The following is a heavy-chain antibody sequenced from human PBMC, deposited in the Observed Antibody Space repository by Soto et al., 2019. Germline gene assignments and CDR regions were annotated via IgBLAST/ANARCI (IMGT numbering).Heavy chain of an antibody. CDR3: ARGSSFYNDSSGYYLPEFDH. CDR2: INPGGATT. J-gene: IGHJ4*02. V-gene: IGHV1-46*01. D-gene: IGHD3-22*01. CDR1: GYTFTTYY. Sequence: QVQLVQSGAEAKKPGASVKVSCKASGYTFTTYYMHCVRQAPGQGLDRMAIINPGGATTNYAQKFQGTVSMTRDPSTSTVYMEIRRLRSEATAVYYCARGSSFYNDSSGYYLPEFDHWGQGTLVTVSS.